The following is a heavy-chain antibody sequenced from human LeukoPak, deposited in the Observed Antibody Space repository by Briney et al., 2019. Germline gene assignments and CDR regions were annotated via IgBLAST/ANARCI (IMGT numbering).Heavy chain of an antibody. CDR2: ISGSGGST. J-gene: IGHJ4*02. D-gene: IGHD5-24*01. Sequence: PGGSLRLSCAASGFTFSSYAMSWVRQAPGKGLEWVSAISGSGGSTYYADSVKGRFTISRDNSKNTLYLQMNSLRAEDTAVYYCAKIVDPNRDGYNDYWGQGTLVTVSS. CDR3: AKIVDPNRDGYNDY. V-gene: IGHV3-23*01. CDR1: GFTFSSYA.